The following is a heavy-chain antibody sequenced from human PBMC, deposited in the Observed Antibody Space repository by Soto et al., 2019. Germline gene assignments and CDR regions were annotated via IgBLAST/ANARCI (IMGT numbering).Heavy chain of an antibody. CDR2: IFHDGNT. Sequence: LXLTCAVSVASIGSGGWWSWVRQPPGKGLEWIAEIFHDGNTNYSPSLKSRVTISVDKSQNQFSLNVYSVTAADTAVYYCARHEGWTGPDQWGQGTLVTVYS. D-gene: IGHD2-8*02. CDR1: VASIGSGGW. J-gene: IGHJ5*02. V-gene: IGHV4-4*02. CDR3: ARHEGWTGPDQ.